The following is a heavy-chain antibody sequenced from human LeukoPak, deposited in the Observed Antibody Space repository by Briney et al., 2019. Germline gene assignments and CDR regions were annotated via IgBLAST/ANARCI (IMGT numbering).Heavy chain of an antibody. V-gene: IGHV3-15*01. Sequence: GGSLRLSCAASGFTFSNAWMRWVRQAPGKGREWVGRIKSKSDGCTTDYAAPVKGRFTISRDDSKNTLYLQMNSLKTEDTAVYYCTTGRMAHCSGGSCYPPGDYWGQGTLVTVSS. J-gene: IGHJ4*02. CDR3: TTGRMAHCSGGSCYPPGDY. CDR2: IKSKSDGCTT. D-gene: IGHD2-15*01. CDR1: GFTFSNAW.